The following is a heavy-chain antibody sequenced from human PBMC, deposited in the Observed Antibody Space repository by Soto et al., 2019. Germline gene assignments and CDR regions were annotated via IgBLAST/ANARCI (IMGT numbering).Heavy chain of an antibody. V-gene: IGHV1-69*12. CDR1: GGTFSTSA. Sequence: QVQLMQSGAEVKKPGSSVKVSCKASGGTFSTSAISWVRQAPGEGLEWVGGIMPVFAKPDYAQKFQGRVTISADESTTTAYLELTSLTTDDTAVYYCARDQDRQQLGWNYYDILAVWGQGTAITVS. J-gene: IGHJ6*02. CDR3: ARDQDRQQLGWNYYDILAV. D-gene: IGHD6-19*01. CDR2: IMPVFAKP.